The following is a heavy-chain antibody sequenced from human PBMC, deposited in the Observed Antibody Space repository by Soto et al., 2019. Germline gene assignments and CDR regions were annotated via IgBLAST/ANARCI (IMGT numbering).Heavy chain of an antibody. Sequence: PWGSLRLSCVGSEFIVKSYEINWCRHSPWKWLEWVSSISSSGDTIHYADSVKGRFTISRDNAKNSLYLQMSSLRVEDTAVYYCARDSPVLMVFSGSSFHYYGMDVWGQGTTVTVSS. CDR3: ARDSPVLMVFSGSSFHYYGMDV. V-gene: IGHV3-48*03. CDR1: EFIVKSYE. D-gene: IGHD2-8*01. CDR2: ISSSGDTI. J-gene: IGHJ6*02.